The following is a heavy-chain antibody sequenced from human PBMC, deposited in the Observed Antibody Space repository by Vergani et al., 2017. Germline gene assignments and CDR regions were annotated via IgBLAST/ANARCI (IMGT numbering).Heavy chain of an antibody. J-gene: IGHJ4*02. Sequence: QVQLVESGGGLVKPGGSLRLSCAASGFTFSSYGMHWVRQAPGKGLEWVAVISYDGSNKYYADSVKGRFTISRDNAKNSLYLQMNSLRAEDTAVYYCAKGSKGKVVPAAIDYWGQGTLVTVSS. CDR3: AKGSKGKVVPAAIDY. V-gene: IGHV3-30*18. CDR2: ISYDGSNK. CDR1: GFTFSSYG. D-gene: IGHD2-2*02.